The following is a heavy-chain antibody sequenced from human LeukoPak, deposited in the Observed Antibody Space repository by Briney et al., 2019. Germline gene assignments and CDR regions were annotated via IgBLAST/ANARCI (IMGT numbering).Heavy chain of an antibody. CDR3: ARGRVAARPGRRNWFDP. V-gene: IGHV4-34*01. CDR2: INHSGST. CDR1: GGSISSYY. J-gene: IGHJ5*02. Sequence: SETLSLTCTVSGGSISSYYWSWIRQPPGKGLEWIGEINHSGSTNYNPSLKSRVTISVDTSKNQFSLKLSSVTAADTAVYYCARGRVAARPGRRNWFDPWGQGTLVTVSS. D-gene: IGHD6-6*01.